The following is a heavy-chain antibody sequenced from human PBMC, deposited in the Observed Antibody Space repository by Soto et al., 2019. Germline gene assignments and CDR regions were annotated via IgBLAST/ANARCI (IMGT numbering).Heavy chain of an antibody. CDR3: ARGYCTNGVCYNFDY. Sequence: SVKVSCKASGGTFSSYAISWVRQAPGQGLEWMGGIIPIFGTANYAQKFQGRVTITADESTSTAYMELSSLRSEDTAVYYCARGYCTNGVCYNFDYWGQGALVTV. CDR2: IIPIFGTA. CDR1: GGTFSSYA. V-gene: IGHV1-69*13. D-gene: IGHD2-8*01. J-gene: IGHJ4*02.